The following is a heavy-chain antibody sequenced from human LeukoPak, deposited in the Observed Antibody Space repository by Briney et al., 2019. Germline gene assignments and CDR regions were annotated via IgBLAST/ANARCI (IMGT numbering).Heavy chain of an antibody. CDR1: GGTFNNSA. V-gene: IGHV1-69*05. J-gene: IGHJ5*02. CDR3: ARDVHGDYGSGWFDP. Sequence: SVKVSCKTSGGTFNNSAISWVRQAPAQGLEWLGGIMPLFGTAGYAQKFQGRVTITKDESTRTVYLELTSLPSDDTAVYYGARDVHGDYGSGWFDPWGQGTLVSVSS. CDR2: IMPLFGTA. D-gene: IGHD4-17*01.